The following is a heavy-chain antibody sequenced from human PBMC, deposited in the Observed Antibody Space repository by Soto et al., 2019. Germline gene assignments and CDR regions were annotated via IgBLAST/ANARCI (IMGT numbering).Heavy chain of an antibody. Sequence: QVQLVQSGAEVKKPGASVKVSCKAPRYIFTAYFMHWVRQAPGQGLEWMGWINPNNGATHYVLSIQGRVTMTRDTSISTAYMELSSLRSDDTAVYYCASHDPGARFDPWGQGTLVIVSS. CDR1: RYIFTAYF. J-gene: IGHJ5*02. CDR3: ASHDPGARFDP. D-gene: IGHD1-1*01. CDR2: INPNNGAT. V-gene: IGHV1-2*02.